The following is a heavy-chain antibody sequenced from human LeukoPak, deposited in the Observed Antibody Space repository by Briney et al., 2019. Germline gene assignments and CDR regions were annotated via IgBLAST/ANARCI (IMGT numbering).Heavy chain of an antibody. J-gene: IGHJ6*02. CDR2: ISWNSGSI. CDR3: AKSYGTSYYYYGMDV. V-gene: IGHV3-9*01. Sequence: PGGSLRLSCAASGFTFDDYAMHWVRQLPGKGLEWVSGISWNSGSIGYADSVKGRFTISRDNAKNSLYLQMNSLRAEDTALYYCAKSYGTSYYYYGMDVWGQGTTVTVSS. CDR1: GFTFDDYA. D-gene: IGHD5-18*01.